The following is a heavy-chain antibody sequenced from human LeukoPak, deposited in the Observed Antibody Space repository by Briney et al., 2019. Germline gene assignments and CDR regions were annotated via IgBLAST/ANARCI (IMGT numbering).Heavy chain of an antibody. D-gene: IGHD6-13*01. CDR1: GGSISSGSYY. Sequence: SETLSLTCTVSGGSISSGSYYWSWIRQPAGKGLEWIGRIYTSGSTNYNPSLKSRVTISVDTSKNQFSLKLSSVTAADTVVYYCARQSSSWYPPHWFDPWGQGTLVTVSS. V-gene: IGHV4-61*02. CDR3: ARQSSSWYPPHWFDP. CDR2: IYTSGST. J-gene: IGHJ5*02.